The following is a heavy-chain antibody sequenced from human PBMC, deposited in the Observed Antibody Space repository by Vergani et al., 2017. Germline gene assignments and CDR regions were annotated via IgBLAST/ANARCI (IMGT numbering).Heavy chain of an antibody. CDR1: GYTFTSYY. CDR3: ARSEGGDYDNWFDP. D-gene: IGHD4-17*01. J-gene: IGHJ5*02. Sequence: QVQLVQSGAEVKKPGASVKVSCKASGYTFTSYYMHWVRQAPGQGLEWMGIINPSGGSTSYAQKFQGRVTMTRDTSISTAYMELSRLRSDDTAVYYCARSEGGDYDNWFDPWGQGTLVTVSS. CDR2: INPSGGST. V-gene: IGHV1-46*01.